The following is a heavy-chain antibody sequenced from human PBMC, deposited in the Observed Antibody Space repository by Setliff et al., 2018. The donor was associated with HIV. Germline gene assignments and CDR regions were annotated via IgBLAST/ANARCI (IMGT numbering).Heavy chain of an antibody. V-gene: IGHV4-59*01. J-gene: IGHJ3*01. Sequence: SETLSLTCTVSGGSISTYYWSWIRQPPGKGLEWIGSIYFTGSSDNNPSLKSRVTLSVDTSKHQFSLKLSSVTAAETAVYYCARVQMAYAAFGVWGQGTMVTVSS. CDR1: GGSISTYY. CDR2: IYFTGSS. CDR3: ARVQMAYAAFGV. D-gene: IGHD4-17*01.